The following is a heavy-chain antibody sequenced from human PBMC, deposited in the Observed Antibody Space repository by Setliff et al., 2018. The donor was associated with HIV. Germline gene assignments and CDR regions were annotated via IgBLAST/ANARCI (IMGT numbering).Heavy chain of an antibody. CDR2: IKQDGSEK. D-gene: IGHD2-15*01. CDR3: AREGPPVDVAGRYLQH. V-gene: IGHV3-7*01. CDR1: GFTFNYFW. J-gene: IGHJ1*01. Sequence: GESLKISCAASGFTFNYFWVSWVRQAPGKGLEWVANIKQDGSEKNYVDSVKGRFTISRDTAKNSLYLQMNSLRDEDSAVYHCAREGPPVDVAGRYLQHWGRGTLVTV.